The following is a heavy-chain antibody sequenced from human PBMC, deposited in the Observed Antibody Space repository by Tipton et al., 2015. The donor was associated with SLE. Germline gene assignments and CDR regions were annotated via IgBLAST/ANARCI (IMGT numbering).Heavy chain of an antibody. V-gene: IGHV4-34*01. CDR1: GGSFSGYF. D-gene: IGHD6-13*01. CDR2: INHSGST. Sequence: TLSLTCDVYGGSFSGYFWRWIRQPPGKELEWIGEINHSGSTNYNPSLKSRVTISVDTSKNQFSLKLSSVTAADTAVYYCARVGSSWYVGYYYYMDVWGKGTTVTVSS. J-gene: IGHJ6*03. CDR3: ARVGSSWYVGYYYYMDV.